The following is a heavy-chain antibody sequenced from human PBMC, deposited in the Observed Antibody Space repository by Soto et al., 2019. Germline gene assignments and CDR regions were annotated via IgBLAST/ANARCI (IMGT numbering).Heavy chain of an antibody. CDR3: ATAEATARPLDN. CDR2: INSNTSYI. J-gene: IGHJ4*02. V-gene: IGHV3-21*01. D-gene: IGHD6-6*01. Sequence: EVQLVESGGGLVKPGGSLRLSCAASGITFSSYSMNWVRQAPGKGLEWVSYINSNTSYIYYADSVKGRFTISTANAKNPLSLHMNSLAADETAVYYCATAEATARPLDNWGQGTLVTVSS. CDR1: GITFSSYS.